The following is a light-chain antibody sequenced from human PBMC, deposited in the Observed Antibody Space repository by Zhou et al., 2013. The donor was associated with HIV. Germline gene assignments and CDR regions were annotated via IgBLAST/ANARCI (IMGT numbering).Light chain of an antibody. CDR2: AAS. CDR1: QDISSY. Sequence: IQLTQSPSSLSASVGDRVTITCRASQDISSYLAWYQQKPGKAPKLLIYAASTLQSGVPSRFSGSGSGTDFTLTISCLQSEDFATYYCQQLNSYLLTFGGGTKVEIK. J-gene: IGKJ4*01. V-gene: IGKV1-9*01. CDR3: QQLNSYLLT.